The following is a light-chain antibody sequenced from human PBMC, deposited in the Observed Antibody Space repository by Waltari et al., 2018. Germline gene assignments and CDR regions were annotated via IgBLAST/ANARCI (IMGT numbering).Light chain of an antibody. CDR2: SNH. V-gene: IGLV1-44*01. CDR1: SSNIGSNT. J-gene: IGLJ2*01. Sequence: QSVLTQPPSASGTPGQRVTISCSGSSSNIGSNTVHWYQQLPGTAPKLLIFSNHQRPSGVPGRFSGSKSGTSASLAISGLQSDDEAEYFCATRDDSLNGLIFGGGTKLTVL. CDR3: ATRDDSLNGLI.